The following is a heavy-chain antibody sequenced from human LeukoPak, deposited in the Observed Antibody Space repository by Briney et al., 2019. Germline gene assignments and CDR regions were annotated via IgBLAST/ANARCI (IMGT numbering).Heavy chain of an antibody. CDR2: VSTYNSDT. CDR3: AVDNWNEFDP. CDR1: GYRFSSNG. V-gene: IGHV1-18*01. Sequence: GASVKVSCKASGYRFSSNGISWVRQAPGQGLEWVGWVSTYNSDTNYAPRFQGRVTMTKDTSTSTVYMELRSLRTEDTAGYYCAVDNWNEFDPWGQGTLVTVSS. D-gene: IGHD1-20*01. J-gene: IGHJ5*02.